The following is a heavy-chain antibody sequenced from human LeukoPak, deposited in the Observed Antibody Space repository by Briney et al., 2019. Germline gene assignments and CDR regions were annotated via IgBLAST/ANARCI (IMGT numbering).Heavy chain of an antibody. J-gene: IGHJ4*02. D-gene: IGHD3-10*01. Sequence: SQTLSLTCTVSGGSISSGGYYWSWIRQHPGKGLEWIGYIYYSGSTYYNPSLKSRVTISVDTSKNQFSLKLSSVTAADTAVYYCARGGGFGELFPADYWGQGTLVTVSS. CDR2: IYYSGST. CDR1: GGSISSGGYY. V-gene: IGHV4-31*03. CDR3: ARGGGFGELFPADY.